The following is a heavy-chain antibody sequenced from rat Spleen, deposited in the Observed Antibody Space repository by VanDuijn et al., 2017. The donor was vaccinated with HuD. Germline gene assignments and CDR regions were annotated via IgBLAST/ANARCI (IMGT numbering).Heavy chain of an antibody. D-gene: IGHD1-12*03. CDR2: ISTGGDNT. CDR3: TRHHYDGYYHGPVFGVMDA. J-gene: IGHJ4*01. Sequence: EVQLVESGGGLVQPGRSLKLSCAASGFTFSNYYMAWVRQAPTKGLEWVAYISTGGDNTYYRDSVKGRFTISRDNAKSTLYLQMDSLRSEDTASYYCTRHHYDGYYHGPVFGVMDAWGRGASVTVSS. CDR1: GFTFSNYY. V-gene: IGHV5-25*01.